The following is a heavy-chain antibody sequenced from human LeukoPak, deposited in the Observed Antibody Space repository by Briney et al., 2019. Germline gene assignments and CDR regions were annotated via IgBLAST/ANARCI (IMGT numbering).Heavy chain of an antibody. D-gene: IGHD2-2*01. CDR3: AKGGDIVVVPAGYFDY. J-gene: IGHJ4*02. CDR1: GFTFSSYA. CDR2: ISGSGGST. Sequence: GGSLRLSCAASGFTFSSYAMSWVRQAPGKGLEWVSAISGSGGSTYYADSVKGRFTISRDNSKNTLYLQMNSLRAEDTVVYYCAKGGDIVVVPAGYFDYWGQGTLVTVSS. V-gene: IGHV3-23*01.